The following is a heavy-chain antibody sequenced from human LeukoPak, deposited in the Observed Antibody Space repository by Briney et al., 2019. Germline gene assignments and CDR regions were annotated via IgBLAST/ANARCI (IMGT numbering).Heavy chain of an antibody. CDR2: INGGGDST. J-gene: IGHJ6*02. Sequence: GGSLRLSCAASGFTFRSYAMSWVRQAPGKGLEWVSAINGGGDSTYYVDSVKGRFTISRDNSENTLYLQVNSLRAEDTAVYYCARDQSVTNYYYGMDVWGQGTTVTVSS. CDR3: ARDQSVTNYYYGMDV. V-gene: IGHV3-23*01. D-gene: IGHD4-17*01. CDR1: GFTFRSYA.